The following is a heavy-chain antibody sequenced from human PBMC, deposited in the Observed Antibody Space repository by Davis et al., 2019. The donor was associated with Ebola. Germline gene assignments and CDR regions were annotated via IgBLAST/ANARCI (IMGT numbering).Heavy chain of an antibody. CDR1: GFTFSSYS. V-gene: IGHV3-21*01. CDR3: ARVGYSYVSAFDY. CDR2: ISSSSSYI. D-gene: IGHD5-18*01. J-gene: IGHJ4*02. Sequence: GESLKISCAASGFTFSSYSMNWVRQAPGKGLEWVSSISSSSSYIYYADLVKGRFTISRDNAKNSLYLQMNSLRAEDTAVYYCARVGYSYVSAFDYWGQGTLVTVSS.